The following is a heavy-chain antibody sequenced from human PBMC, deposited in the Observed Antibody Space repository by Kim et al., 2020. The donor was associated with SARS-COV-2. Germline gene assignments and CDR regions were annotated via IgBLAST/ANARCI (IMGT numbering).Heavy chain of an antibody. CDR1: GFTFSSYA. CDR2: ISYDGSNK. J-gene: IGHJ6*02. V-gene: IGHV3-30*04. CDR3: AREALAVADNLENYGMDV. Sequence: GGSLRLSCAASGFTFSSYAMHWVRQAPGKGLEWVAVISYDGSNKYYADSVKGRFTISRDNSKNTLYLQMNSLRAEDTAVYYCAREALAVADNLENYGMDVWGQGTTVTVSS. D-gene: IGHD6-19*01.